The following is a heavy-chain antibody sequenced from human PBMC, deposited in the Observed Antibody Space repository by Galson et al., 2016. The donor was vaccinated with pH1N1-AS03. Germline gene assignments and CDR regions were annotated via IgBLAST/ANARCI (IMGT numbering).Heavy chain of an antibody. CDR2: TSSSGGST. CDR1: GFTFTDFA. CDR3: AKDRNDYRLHYFSGSDV. Sequence: SLRLSCATSGFTFTDFAVSWVRQAPGRGLEWVSATSSSGGSTYYAESVKGRFTISRDYSKNTVDLQMNSLRAEGTAVYYCAKDRNDYRLHYFSGSDVWGQGTTVIVSS. D-gene: IGHD1-1*01. J-gene: IGHJ6*02. V-gene: IGHV3-23*01.